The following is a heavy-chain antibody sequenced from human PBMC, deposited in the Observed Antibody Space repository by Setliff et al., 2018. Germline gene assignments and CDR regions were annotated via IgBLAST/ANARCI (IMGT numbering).Heavy chain of an antibody. CDR2: IYTSGGT. V-gene: IGHV4-4*08. Sequence: LSLTCTVSGDSMNDNHWTWMRQPPGKGLEWIGYIYTSGGTNYNPSLKSRVTISVDMTENQFSLILRSVVAADTAVYYCARAYTPWSGSPRRYFDYWGQGALVTVSS. CDR3: ARAYTPWSGSPRRYFDY. CDR1: GDSMNDNH. D-gene: IGHD3-3*01. J-gene: IGHJ4*02.